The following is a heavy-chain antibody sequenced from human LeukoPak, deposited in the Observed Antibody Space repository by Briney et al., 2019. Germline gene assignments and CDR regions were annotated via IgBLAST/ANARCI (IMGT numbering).Heavy chain of an antibody. D-gene: IGHD2-15*01. J-gene: IGHJ4*02. Sequence: SETLSLTCAVYGGSFSGYYWSWIRQPPGKGLEWIGEINHSGSTNYNPSLKSRVTISVDTSKNQFSLKLSSVTAADTAVYYCARGVRSRLYLDYWGQGTLVTVSS. CDR3: ARGVRSRLYLDY. CDR1: GGSFSGYY. CDR2: INHSGST. V-gene: IGHV4-34*01.